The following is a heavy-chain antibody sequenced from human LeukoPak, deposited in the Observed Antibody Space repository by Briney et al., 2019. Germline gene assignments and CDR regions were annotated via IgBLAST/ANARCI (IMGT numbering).Heavy chain of an antibody. Sequence: GGSLRLSCAASGFTFSSYWMHWVRQAPGKGLEWVSVIYSGGSTYYADSVKGRFTISRDNSKNTLYLQMNSLRAEDTAVYYCAREFGDSSGYLFDYWGQGTLVTVSS. CDR3: AREFGDSSGYLFDY. D-gene: IGHD3-22*01. V-gene: IGHV3-66*02. CDR1: GFTFSSYW. CDR2: IYSGGST. J-gene: IGHJ4*02.